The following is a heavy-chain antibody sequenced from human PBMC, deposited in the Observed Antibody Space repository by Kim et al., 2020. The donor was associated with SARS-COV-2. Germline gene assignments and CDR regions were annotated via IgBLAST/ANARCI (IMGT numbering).Heavy chain of an antibody. Sequence: SQTLSLTCTVSGGSISSGGYYWSWIRQHPGKGLEWIGYIYYSGSTYYNPSLKSRVTISVDTSKNQFSLKLSSVTAADTAVYYCARTIPYYYDSSGYSNWFDPWGQGTLVTVSS. CDR1: GGSISSGGYY. J-gene: IGHJ5*02. CDR3: ARTIPYYYDSSGYSNWFDP. D-gene: IGHD3-22*01. V-gene: IGHV4-31*03. CDR2: IYYSGST.